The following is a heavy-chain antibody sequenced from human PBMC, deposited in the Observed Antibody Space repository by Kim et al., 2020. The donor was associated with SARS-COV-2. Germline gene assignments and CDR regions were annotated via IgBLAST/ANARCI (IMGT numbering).Heavy chain of an antibody. D-gene: IGHD2-2*01. V-gene: IGHV1-69*01. Sequence: FQGRVTITADESTSTAYMELSSLRSEDTAVYYCARPSSTSEVYYYYGMDVWGQGTTVTVSS. J-gene: IGHJ6*02. CDR3: ARPSSTSEVYYYYGMDV.